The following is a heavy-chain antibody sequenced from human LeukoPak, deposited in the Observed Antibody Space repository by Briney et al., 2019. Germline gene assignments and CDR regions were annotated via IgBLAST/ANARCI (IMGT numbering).Heavy chain of an antibody. D-gene: IGHD2-15*01. V-gene: IGHV3-23*01. CDR1: GFTFTSYA. Sequence: GGSLRLSCAASGFTFTSYAMSWVRQAPGKGLEWVSGTSGSGGSTYYAGSVKGRFTISRDNSKNTLYLQMNSLRVEDTAVYYCAKNGGSQCYSHLDSWGQGTLVPVSS. CDR2: TSGSGGST. CDR3: AKNGGSQCYSHLDS. J-gene: IGHJ4*02.